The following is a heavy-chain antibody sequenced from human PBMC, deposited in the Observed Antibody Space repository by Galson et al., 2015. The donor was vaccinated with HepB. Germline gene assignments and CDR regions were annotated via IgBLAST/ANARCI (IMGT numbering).Heavy chain of an antibody. Sequence: CAISGDSVSSNSAAWNWIRESPSGGLEWLGRTYYRAKWYNDYAVSVRGRITINPDTSRNQFSLQLNSVTPEDTAVYYCARVAGTIYYYGMDVWGQGTTVTVSS. CDR3: ARVAGTIYYYGMDV. V-gene: IGHV6-1*01. J-gene: IGHJ6*02. CDR2: TYYRAKWYN. CDR1: GDSVSSNSAA. D-gene: IGHD2-15*01.